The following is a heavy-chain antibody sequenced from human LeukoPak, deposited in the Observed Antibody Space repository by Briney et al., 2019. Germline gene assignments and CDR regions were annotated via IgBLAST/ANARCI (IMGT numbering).Heavy chain of an antibody. J-gene: IGHJ6*03. CDR2: IITYNGHT. CDR3: AKTTVTSEDYFYYYMDV. CDR1: GYTFTSYG. Sequence: ASVKVSCKASGYTFTSYGISWVRQVPGRGLEWMGWIITYNGHTYYAQKFQGRLTMTTDTSTSTAYMELRSLRSDDTAVYYCAKTTVTSEDYFYYYMDVWGKGTTVTVSS. D-gene: IGHD4-17*01. V-gene: IGHV1-18*01.